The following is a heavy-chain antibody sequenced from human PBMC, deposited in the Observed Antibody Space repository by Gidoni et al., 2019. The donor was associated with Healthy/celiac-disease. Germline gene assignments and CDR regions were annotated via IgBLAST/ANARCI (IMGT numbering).Heavy chain of an antibody. Sequence: STYYNPSLKSRVTISVDTSKNQFSLKLSSVTAADTAVYYCARERWDLEWLLSRGNWFDPWGQGTLVTVSS. CDR2: ST. D-gene: IGHD3-3*01. CDR3: ARERWDLEWLLSRGNWFDP. J-gene: IGHJ5*02. V-gene: IGHV4-39*02.